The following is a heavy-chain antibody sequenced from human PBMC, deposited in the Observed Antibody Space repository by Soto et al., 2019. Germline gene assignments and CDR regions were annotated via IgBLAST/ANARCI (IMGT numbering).Heavy chain of an antibody. Sequence: QITLKESGPTLVRPTQTLTLTCTFSGFSLSTSGVGVGWIRQPPGKALEWLALIYWDDDKRYSPSLKSRLTITKDTSKNQVLLTMTNMDPVDTATYYCAHSRCGGDCLQSYSSHYYYGMDVWGQGPTVTVSS. CDR2: IYWDDDK. D-gene: IGHD2-21*02. CDR3: AHSRCGGDCLQSYSSHYYYGMDV. CDR1: GFSLSTSGVG. V-gene: IGHV2-5*02. J-gene: IGHJ6*02.